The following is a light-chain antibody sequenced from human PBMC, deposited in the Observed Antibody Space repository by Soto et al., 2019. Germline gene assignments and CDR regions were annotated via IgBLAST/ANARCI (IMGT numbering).Light chain of an antibody. CDR2: DVN. Sequence: QSALTQPRSVSGSPGQSVTISCTGTSSDVGGYYYVSWFQQHPGKAPKLLIYDVNKRPSGVPDRFSASKSGTTASLTISGPQVEEEADYYCYSYAGSYTFYVFGTGTKVTV. CDR1: SSDVGGYYY. J-gene: IGLJ1*01. V-gene: IGLV2-11*01. CDR3: YSYAGSYTFYV.